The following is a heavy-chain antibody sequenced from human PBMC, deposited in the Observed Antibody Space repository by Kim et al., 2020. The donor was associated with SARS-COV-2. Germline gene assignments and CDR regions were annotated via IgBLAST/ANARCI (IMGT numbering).Heavy chain of an antibody. D-gene: IGHD3-10*01. CDR2: IYYSGST. Sequence: SETLSLTCTVSGGSISSYYWSWIRQPPGKGLEWIGYIYYSGSTNYNPSLKSRVTISVDTSKNQFSLKLSSVTAADTAVYYCARGIPLWFGELLSPYFDYWGQGTLVTVSS. V-gene: IGHV4-59*13. J-gene: IGHJ4*02. CDR3: ARGIPLWFGELLSPYFDY. CDR1: GGSISSYY.